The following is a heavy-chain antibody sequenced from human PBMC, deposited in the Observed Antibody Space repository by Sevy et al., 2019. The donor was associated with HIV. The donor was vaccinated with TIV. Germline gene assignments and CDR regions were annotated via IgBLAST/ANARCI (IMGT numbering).Heavy chain of an antibody. Sequence: ASVKVSCKISGYKVDMYGIAWVRQAPGQGLEWMGWISTYNGNTNYAQNFQGRVTMTTDTTTSVDYMELGGLIPDDTAAHYCAGATGMAVAGTGRYFDFWGQGTLVTVSS. D-gene: IGHD6-19*01. CDR2: ISTYNGNT. CDR3: AGATGMAVAGTGRYFDF. CDR1: GYKVDMYG. J-gene: IGHJ4*01. V-gene: IGHV1-18*04.